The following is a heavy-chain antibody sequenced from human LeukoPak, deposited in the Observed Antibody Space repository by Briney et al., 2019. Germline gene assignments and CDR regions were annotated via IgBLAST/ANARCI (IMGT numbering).Heavy chain of an antibody. CDR2: INQDESEK. V-gene: IGHV3-7*03. Sequence: PGGSLRLSCAASGFTFSSYWMSWVRQAPGKGLEWVANINQDESEKYYVGSVKGRFTISRDNAENSLYLQMNSLRAEDTALYYCAKGYCSSTTCYTSYWGQGTLVTVSS. J-gene: IGHJ4*02. D-gene: IGHD2-2*02. CDR1: GFTFSSYW. CDR3: AKGYCSSTTCYTSY.